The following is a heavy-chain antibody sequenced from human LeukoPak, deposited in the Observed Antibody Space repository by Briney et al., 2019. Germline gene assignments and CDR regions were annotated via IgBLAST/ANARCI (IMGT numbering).Heavy chain of an antibody. CDR3: TRDEGSYLDYYGSGSSPL. CDR2: IRSKAYVGTT. V-gene: IGHV3-49*03. Sequence: GGSLRLSCAASGFTFSDYYMNWIRQAPGKGLEWVGFIRSKAYVGTTEYAASVKGRFTISRDDSKSIAYLQMNSLKTEDTAVYYCTRDEGSYLDYYGSGSSPLWGQGTLVTVSS. D-gene: IGHD3-10*01. CDR1: GFTFSDYY. J-gene: IGHJ4*02.